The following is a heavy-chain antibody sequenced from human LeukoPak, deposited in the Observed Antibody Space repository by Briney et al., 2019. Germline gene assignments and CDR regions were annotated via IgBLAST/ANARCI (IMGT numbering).Heavy chain of an antibody. CDR3: ARDLDSDGDNWVDP. Sequence: SVKVSCKASGGTFSSYAISWVRQAPGQGLEWMGGIIPIFGTANYAQKFQGRVTITADESTSTAYMELSSLRSEDTAVYYCARDLDSDGDNWVDPWGQGTLVTVSS. D-gene: IGHD3-9*01. J-gene: IGHJ5*02. V-gene: IGHV1-69*01. CDR1: GGTFSSYA. CDR2: IIPIFGTA.